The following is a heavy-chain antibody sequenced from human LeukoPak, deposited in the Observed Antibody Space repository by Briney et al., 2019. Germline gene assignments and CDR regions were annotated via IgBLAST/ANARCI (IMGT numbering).Heavy chain of an antibody. CDR3: AKYTVGAAHDAFDI. CDR1: GFTFSSYA. Sequence: PGGSVRLSCAASGFTFSSYAMSWVREARGKGLGGVSAISGSGGSTYYADSVKGRFTISRDNSKNTLYLQMNSLRAEDTAVYYCAKYTVGAAHDAFDIWGQGTMVTVSS. V-gene: IGHV3-23*01. CDR2: ISGSGGST. D-gene: IGHD1-26*01. J-gene: IGHJ3*02.